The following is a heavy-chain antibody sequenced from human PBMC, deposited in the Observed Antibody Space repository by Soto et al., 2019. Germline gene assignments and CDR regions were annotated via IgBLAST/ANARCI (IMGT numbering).Heavy chain of an antibody. J-gene: IGHJ6*03. CDR1: GGSISSSSYY. V-gene: IGHV4-39*01. Sequence: SETLSLTCTVSGGSISSSSYYWGWIRQPPGKGLEWIGSIYYSGSTYYNPSLKSRVTISVDTSKNQFSLKLSSVTAADTAVYYCAAAAGTAGYYYYYYMDVWGKGTTVTVSS. CDR3: AAAAGTAGYYYYYYMDV. CDR2: IYYSGST. D-gene: IGHD6-13*01.